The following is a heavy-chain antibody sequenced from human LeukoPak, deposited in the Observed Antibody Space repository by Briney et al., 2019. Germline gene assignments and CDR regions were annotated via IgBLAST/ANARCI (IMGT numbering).Heavy chain of an antibody. CDR3: AREGIQLWLRDY. CDR2: ISSSSSYI. V-gene: IGHV3-21*01. J-gene: IGHJ4*02. D-gene: IGHD5-18*01. Sequence: PGGSLKLSCAASGFTFSRHCMDWVRQAPGKGLGLVSSISSSSSYIYYADSVKGRFTISRDNAKNSLYLQMNSLRAEDTAVYYCAREGIQLWLRDYWGQGTLVTVSS. CDR1: GFTFSRHC.